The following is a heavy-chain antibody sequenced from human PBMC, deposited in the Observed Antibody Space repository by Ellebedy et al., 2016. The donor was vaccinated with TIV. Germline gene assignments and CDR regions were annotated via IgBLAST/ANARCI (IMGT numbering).Heavy chain of an antibody. CDR3: ATLTIAATGAGGY. J-gene: IGHJ4*02. CDR2: IDWNSGMI. D-gene: IGHD6-13*01. V-gene: IGHV3-9*01. CDR1: GFTFDDYA. Sequence: GGSLRLSCAGSGFTFDDYAMHWVRQAPGKGLEWVSGIDWNSGMIGYADSVKGRFTISRDNSKNTLYLQMNSLRAEDTAVYYCATLTIAATGAGGYWGQGTLVTVSS.